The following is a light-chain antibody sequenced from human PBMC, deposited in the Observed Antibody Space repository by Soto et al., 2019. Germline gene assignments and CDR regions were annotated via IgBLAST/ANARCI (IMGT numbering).Light chain of an antibody. Sequence: QSALTQPASVSGSPGQSITISCTGTSSDVGSYNLVSWYQQHPGKAPKLMIYEVYKRPSGVPDRFSGSKSGNTASLTVSGLQAEDEAEYYCSSYAASDSFVVFGGGTKLTVL. V-gene: IGLV2-14*02. CDR1: SSDVGSYNL. J-gene: IGLJ2*01. CDR2: EVY. CDR3: SSYAASDSFVV.